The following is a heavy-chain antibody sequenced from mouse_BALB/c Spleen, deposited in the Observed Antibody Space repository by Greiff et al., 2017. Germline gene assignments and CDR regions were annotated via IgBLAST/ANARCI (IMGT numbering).Heavy chain of an antibody. CDR2: ISYSGST. V-gene: IGHV3-2*02. CDR1: GYSITSDYA. J-gene: IGHJ2*01. CDR3: ARRGDYYGSSPYFDY. Sequence: EVKLLESGPGLVKPSQSLSLTCTVTGYSITSDYAWNWIRQFPGNKLEWMGYISYSGSTSYNPSLKSRISITRDTSKNQFFLQLNSVTTEDTATYYCARRGDYYGSSPYFDYWGQGTTLTVSS. D-gene: IGHD1-1*01.